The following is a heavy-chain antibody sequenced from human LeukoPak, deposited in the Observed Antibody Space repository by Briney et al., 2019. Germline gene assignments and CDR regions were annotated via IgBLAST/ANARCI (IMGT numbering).Heavy chain of an antibody. Sequence: GESLKISCKASGYSFDYYCIAWVRQMPGKGLEWMGIIYPDDSDSTYSPSFQGQVTISVDKSINTAYLQWSSLKASNTAIYYCARVGSVTNFGVVSYYFDYWGQGTLVTVSS. CDR3: ARVGSVTNFGVVSYYFDY. J-gene: IGHJ4*02. V-gene: IGHV5-51*01. CDR1: GYSFDYYC. CDR2: IYPDDSDS. D-gene: IGHD3-3*01.